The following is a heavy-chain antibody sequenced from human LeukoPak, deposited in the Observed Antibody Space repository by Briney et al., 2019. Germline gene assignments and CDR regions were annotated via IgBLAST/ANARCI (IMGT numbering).Heavy chain of an antibody. CDR3: APRKYGSGSYYRD. D-gene: IGHD3-10*01. CDR2: FDPEDDET. Sequence: ASVKVSCKVSGYTLTELSMHWVRQAPGKGLEWMGGFDPEDDETFYAQKFQGRVTMTEDTSTDTAYVELTSLTSEDTAVYYCAPRKYGSGSYYRDWGQGTLVTVSP. J-gene: IGHJ4*02. V-gene: IGHV1-24*01. CDR1: GYTLTELS.